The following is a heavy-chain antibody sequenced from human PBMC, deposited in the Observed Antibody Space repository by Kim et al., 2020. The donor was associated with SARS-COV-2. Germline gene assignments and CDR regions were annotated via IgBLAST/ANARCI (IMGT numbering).Heavy chain of an antibody. CDR2: IYTSGST. Sequence: SETLSLTCTVSGGSISSGSYYWSWIRQPAGKGLEWIGRIYTSGSTNYNPSLKSRVTISVDTSKNQFSLKLSSVTAADTAVYYCARGSWFGEFPEYWGQGTLVTVSS. CDR1: GGSISSGSYY. D-gene: IGHD3-10*01. V-gene: IGHV4-61*02. J-gene: IGHJ4*02. CDR3: ARGSWFGEFPEY.